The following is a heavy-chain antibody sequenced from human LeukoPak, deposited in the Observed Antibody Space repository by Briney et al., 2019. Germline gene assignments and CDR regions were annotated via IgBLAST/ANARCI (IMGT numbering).Heavy chain of an antibody. CDR1: GFTFSNYA. Sequence: GGSLRLSCAASGFTFSNYAIHWVRQAPGKGLEWVSAISGSGGSTYYADSVKGRFTISRDNSKNTLYLQMNSLRAEDTAVYYCATSKWELLLEYYFDYWGQGTLVTVSS. CDR2: ISGSGGST. V-gene: IGHV3-23*01. D-gene: IGHD1-26*01. J-gene: IGHJ4*02. CDR3: ATSKWELLLEYYFDY.